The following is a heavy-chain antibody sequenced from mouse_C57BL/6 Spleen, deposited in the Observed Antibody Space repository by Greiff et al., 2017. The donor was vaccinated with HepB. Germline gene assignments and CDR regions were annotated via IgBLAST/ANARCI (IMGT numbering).Heavy chain of an antibody. CDR1: GFTFSSYT. V-gene: IGHV5-9*01. Sequence: EVKLQESGGGLVKPGGSLKLSCAASGFTFSSYTMSWVRQTPEKRLEWVATISGGGGNTYYPDSVKGRFTISRDNAKNTLYLQMSSLRSEDTALYYCARHGAAFFDYWGQGTTLTVSS. CDR2: ISGGGGNT. CDR3: ARHGAAFFDY. J-gene: IGHJ2*01.